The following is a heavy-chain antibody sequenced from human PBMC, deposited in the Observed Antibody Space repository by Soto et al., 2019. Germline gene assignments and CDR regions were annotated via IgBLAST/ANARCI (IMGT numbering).Heavy chain of an antibody. Sequence: QVQLVQSGAEVKKPGASVKVSCKASGYTFTTYHMHWVRQAPGQGLEWMGIINPSGDNTNYAQKFLGRVTMTRATSTSTVYMELSSLRSEDTAVYYCARAPVDISMATNFDYWGQGTLVTVSS. CDR3: ARAPVDISMATNFDY. CDR1: GYTFTTYH. V-gene: IGHV1-46*01. D-gene: IGHD5-12*01. J-gene: IGHJ4*02. CDR2: INPSGDNT.